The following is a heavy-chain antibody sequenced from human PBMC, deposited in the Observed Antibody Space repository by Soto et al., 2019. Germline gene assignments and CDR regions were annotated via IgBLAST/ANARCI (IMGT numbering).Heavy chain of an antibody. CDR3: ARGGHVVVVTAALDF. CDR2: VNPSGGHT. Sequence: QVQLVQSGAEVKKPGASVKVSCKASGDTFTDYYIHWVRQAPGQGLEWMGTVNPSGGHTTYAQHXLXXXTXXRDTSTSTLYMELTSLTPEDTAVYYCARGGHVVVVTAALDFWGQGTLVTVSS. J-gene: IGHJ4*02. D-gene: IGHD2-21*02. V-gene: IGHV1-46*01. CDR1: GDTFTDYY.